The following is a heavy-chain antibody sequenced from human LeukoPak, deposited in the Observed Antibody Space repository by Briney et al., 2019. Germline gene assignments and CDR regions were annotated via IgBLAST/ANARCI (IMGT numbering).Heavy chain of an antibody. V-gene: IGHV1-18*01. CDR1: GYTFTSYG. CDR2: ISAYNGNT. CDR3: ARDSTYYYDSSVPVME. J-gene: IGHJ4*02. D-gene: IGHD3-22*01. Sequence: GASVKVSCKASGYTFTSYGISWVRQAPGQGLEWMGWISAYNGNTNYAQKLQGRVTMTTDTSTSTAYMELRSLRSDDTAVYYCARDSTYYYDSSVPVMEWGQGTLVTVSS.